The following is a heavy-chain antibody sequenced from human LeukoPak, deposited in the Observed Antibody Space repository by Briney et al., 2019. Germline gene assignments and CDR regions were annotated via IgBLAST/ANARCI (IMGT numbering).Heavy chain of an antibody. V-gene: IGHV4-31*03. CDR1: GGSISSGGYY. CDR2: IYYSGST. D-gene: IGHD3-10*01. J-gene: IGHJ5*02. CDR3: ARHVRMVRGVINWFDP. Sequence: SETLSLTCTVSGGSISSGGYYWSWIRQHPGKGLEWIGYIYYSGSTYYNPSLKSRVTISVDTSKNQFSLKLSSVTAADTAVYYCARHVRMVRGVINWFDPWGQGTLVTVSS.